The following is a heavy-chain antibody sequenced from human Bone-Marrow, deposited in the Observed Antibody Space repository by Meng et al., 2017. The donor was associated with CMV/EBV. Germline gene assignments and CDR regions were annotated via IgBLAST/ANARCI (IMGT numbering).Heavy chain of an antibody. J-gene: IGHJ5*02. V-gene: IGHV4-39*07. CDR2: IYYSGST. Sequence: SETLSLTCTVSGGSISSYYWGWIRQPPGKGLEWIGSIYYSGSTYYNPSLKSRVTISVDTSKNQFSLKLSSVTAADTAVYYCAREGRYCSSSSCSTRFDPWGQGTLVTVSS. CDR3: AREGRYCSSSSCSTRFDP. D-gene: IGHD2-2*01. CDR1: GGSISSYY.